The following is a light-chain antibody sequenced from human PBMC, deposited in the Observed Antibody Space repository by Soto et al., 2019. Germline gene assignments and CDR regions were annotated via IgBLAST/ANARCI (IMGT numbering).Light chain of an antibody. V-gene: IGKV1-33*01. CDR3: QQYSIYSRT. Sequence: DIQMTQSPSSLSASVGDRVTITCQASQDISNYLNWYQQKSGKPPKLLIYDASHLETGVPPRFSGAGSGTEFALTISSLQPEDVATYYCQQYSIYSRTFGQGTKLEIK. CDR1: QDISNY. J-gene: IGKJ2*01. CDR2: DAS.